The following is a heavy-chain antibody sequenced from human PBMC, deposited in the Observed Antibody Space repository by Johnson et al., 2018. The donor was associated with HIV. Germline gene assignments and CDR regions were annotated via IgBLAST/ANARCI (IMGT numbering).Heavy chain of an antibody. CDR2: IKRKIEGETP. J-gene: IGHJ3*02. Sequence: VQLVESGGGLVKPGGSLRLSCAASGFTFSNVWMTWVRQAPGKGLEWVGRIKRKIEGETPDYAAPVKGRFTISRDDSKNTLYLQMKSLTTDDTAVYYCTTAIGIDAFDIWGQGTMVSVSS. CDR1: GFTFSNVW. CDR3: TTAIGIDAFDI. D-gene: IGHD2-21*01. V-gene: IGHV3-15*01.